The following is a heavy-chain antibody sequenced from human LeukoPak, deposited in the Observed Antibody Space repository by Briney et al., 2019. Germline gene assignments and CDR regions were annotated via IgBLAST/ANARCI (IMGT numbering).Heavy chain of an antibody. CDR1: GYTFTGYY. Sequence: ASVKVSCKASGYTFTGYYMHWVRQAPGQGLEWMGWINPNSGGTNYAQKFQGRVTMTRDTSISTAYMELSRLRSDDTAVYYCARYDPGYYYMDVRGKGTTVTVSS. CDR2: INPNSGGT. V-gene: IGHV1-2*02. J-gene: IGHJ6*03. D-gene: IGHD1-1*01. CDR3: ARYDPGYYYMDV.